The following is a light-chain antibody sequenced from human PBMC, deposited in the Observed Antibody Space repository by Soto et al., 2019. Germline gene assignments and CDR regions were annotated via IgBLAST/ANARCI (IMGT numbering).Light chain of an antibody. V-gene: IGLV2-8*01. CDR1: SSDVGGYNY. J-gene: IGLJ2*01. Sequence: QSVLTQPPSASGSPGHSVTISCTGTSSDVGGYNYVSWYQQHPGKAPKLMIYDVNKRPSGVPDRFSGSKSGNTASLTVSGLQAEDEADYYCSSYADSNIVVFGGGTKLTVL. CDR2: DVN. CDR3: SSYADSNIVV.